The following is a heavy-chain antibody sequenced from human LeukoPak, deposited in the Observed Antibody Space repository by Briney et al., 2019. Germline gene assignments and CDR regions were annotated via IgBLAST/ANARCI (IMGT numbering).Heavy chain of an antibody. Sequence: PGGSLRLSCTASGFTFGDYAMSWVRLAPGKGLEWVGFIRSKAYGGTTEYAASVKGRFTISRDDSKSIAYLQMNSLKTEDTAVYYCTRERFYGALNWFDPWGQGTLVTVSS. V-gene: IGHV3-49*04. CDR2: IRSKAYGGTT. CDR3: TRERFYGALNWFDP. J-gene: IGHJ5*02. D-gene: IGHD4-17*01. CDR1: GFTFGDYA.